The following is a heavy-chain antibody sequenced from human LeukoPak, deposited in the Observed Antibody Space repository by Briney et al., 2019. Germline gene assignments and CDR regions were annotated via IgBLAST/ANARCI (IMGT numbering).Heavy chain of an antibody. CDR1: GFTFSSHW. Sequence: GGSLRLSCAASGFTFSSHWMSWVRQAPGKGLEWVANIKQDGSEKYYVDSVKGRFTISRDNAKNSLYLQMNSLRAEDTAVYYCARDNRGSGWYYYYYGMDVWGQGTTVTVSS. D-gene: IGHD6-19*01. J-gene: IGHJ6*02. V-gene: IGHV3-7*01. CDR3: ARDNRGSGWYYYYYGMDV. CDR2: IKQDGSEK.